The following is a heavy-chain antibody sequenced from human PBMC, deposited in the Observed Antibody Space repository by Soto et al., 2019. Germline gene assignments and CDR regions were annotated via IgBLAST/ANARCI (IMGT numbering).Heavy chain of an antibody. V-gene: IGHV6-1*01. CDR2: TYFKSKWNN. Sequence: PSETLSLTCTVSGGSINSAGWNWIRQSPSRGLEWLGRTYFKSKWNNDYALSVKSRITINPDTSKNQFSLHLYSVTPEDTAVYYCTGITWFRGMDVWGQGTPLTVSS. CDR1: GGSINSAG. CDR3: TGITWFRGMDV. J-gene: IGHJ6*02. D-gene: IGHD3-10*01.